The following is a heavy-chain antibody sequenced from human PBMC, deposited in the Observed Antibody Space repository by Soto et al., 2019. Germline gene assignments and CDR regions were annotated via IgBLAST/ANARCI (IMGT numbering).Heavy chain of an antibody. J-gene: IGHJ4*02. V-gene: IGHV2-70*11. CDR3: ARITMGRAVADYYFDY. Sequence: LSRSGPTLVNPTQTLTLTCTFSGFSLSTSGMCVSWIRQPPGKALEWLARIDWDDDKYYSTSLKTRLTISKDTSKNQVVLTMTNMDPVDTATYYCARITMGRAVADYYFDYWGQGTLVTVSS. CDR1: GFSLSTSGMC. CDR2: IDWDDDK. D-gene: IGHD6-19*01.